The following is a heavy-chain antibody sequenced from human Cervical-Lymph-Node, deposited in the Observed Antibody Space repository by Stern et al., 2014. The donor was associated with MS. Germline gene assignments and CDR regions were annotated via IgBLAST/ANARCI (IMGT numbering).Heavy chain of an antibody. V-gene: IGHV3-33*01. D-gene: IGHD1-26*01. CDR1: GFTFSSSG. Sequence: QVQLGQSGGGVVQPGRSLRLSCAASGFTFSSSGMHWVRQAPGKGLEWVAVIWYDGSNKYYADSVKGRFTISRDNSKNTLYLQMNSLRAEDTAVYYCARDRGWERDAFDIWGQGTMVTVSS. CDR3: ARDRGWERDAFDI. J-gene: IGHJ3*02. CDR2: IWYDGSNK.